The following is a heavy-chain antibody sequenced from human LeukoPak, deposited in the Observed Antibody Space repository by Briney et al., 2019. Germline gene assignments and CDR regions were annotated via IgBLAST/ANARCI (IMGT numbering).Heavy chain of an antibody. V-gene: IGHV1-8*01. J-gene: IGHJ4*02. CDR2: MNPNSGNT. D-gene: IGHD1-26*01. CDR1: GYTFTSYD. CDR3: ARVNSGNYYISDY. Sequence: AASVKVSCKASGYTFTSYDINWVRQATGQGLEWMGWMNPNSGNTGYAQNFQGRVTMTRNTSISTAYMELSSLRSEDTAVYYCARVNSGNYYISDYWGQGTLVTVSS.